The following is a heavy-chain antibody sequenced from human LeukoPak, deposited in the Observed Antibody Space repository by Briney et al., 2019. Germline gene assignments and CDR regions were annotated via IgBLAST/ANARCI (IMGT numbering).Heavy chain of an antibody. Sequence: PGGSLRLSCAASGFTFSSYAMHWVRQPPGKGLEWIGEINHSGSTNYNPSLKSRVTISVDTSKNQFSLKLSSVTAADTAVYYCAGDGWNDQLLDPWGQGTLVTVSS. CDR1: GFTFSSYA. D-gene: IGHD1-1*01. J-gene: IGHJ5*02. CDR2: INHSGST. CDR3: AGDGWNDQLLDP. V-gene: IGHV4-34*08.